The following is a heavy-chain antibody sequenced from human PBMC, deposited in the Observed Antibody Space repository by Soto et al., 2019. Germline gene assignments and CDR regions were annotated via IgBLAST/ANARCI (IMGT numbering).Heavy chain of an antibody. Sequence: GGSLRLSCAASGFTFSSYGMHCVRQAPGKGLEWVAVISYDGSNKYYADSVKGRFTISRDNSKNTLYLQMNSLRAEDTAVYYSAKDTTRYDFWSGYYTGYYYYGMDVWGQGTTVTVSS. D-gene: IGHD3-3*01. CDR1: GFTFSSYG. CDR2: ISYDGSNK. CDR3: AKDTTRYDFWSGYYTGYYYYGMDV. J-gene: IGHJ6*02. V-gene: IGHV3-30*18.